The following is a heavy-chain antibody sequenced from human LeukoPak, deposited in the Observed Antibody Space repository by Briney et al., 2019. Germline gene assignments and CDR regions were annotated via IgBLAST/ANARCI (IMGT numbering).Heavy chain of an antibody. CDR2: INWNGGGT. CDR3: AKHLTATNTYIFFGLDV. Sequence: GGSLRLSCAATGFSFKDYGMHWVRQPPGKGLEWVSAINWNGGGTDYADSVKGRFTIFRDNAKNSLYLQLNSLRPEDTALYYCAKHLTATNTYIFFGLDVWGQGTSVTVSS. D-gene: IGHD1-26*01. CDR1: GFSFKDYG. J-gene: IGHJ6*02. V-gene: IGHV3-9*01.